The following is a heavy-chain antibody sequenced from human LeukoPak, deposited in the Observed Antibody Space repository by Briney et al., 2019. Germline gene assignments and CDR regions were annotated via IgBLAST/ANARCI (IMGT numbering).Heavy chain of an antibody. D-gene: IGHD3-10*01. V-gene: IGHV3-74*01. CDR2: INSDGSST. J-gene: IGHJ4*02. CDR3: ARGPPYGSGSYYPGDY. Sequence: PGGSLRLSCAASGFTFSSHWMHWVRRAPGKGLVWVSRINSDGSSTSYADSVKGRFTISRDNAKNTLYLQMNSLRAEDTAVYYRARGPPYGSGSYYPGDYWGQGTLVTVSS. CDR1: GFTFSSHW.